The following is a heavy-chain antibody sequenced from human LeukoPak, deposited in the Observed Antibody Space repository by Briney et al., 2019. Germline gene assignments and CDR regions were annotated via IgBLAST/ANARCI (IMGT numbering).Heavy chain of an antibody. D-gene: IGHD2-2*01. CDR2: ISAYNGNT. CDR1: GGTFSSYA. V-gene: IGHV1-18*01. CDR3: ARFSSTSDNYYYYGMDV. J-gene: IGHJ6*02. Sequence: ASVKVSCKASGGTFSSYAISWVRQAPGQGLEWMGWISAYNGNTNCAQKLQGRVTMTTDTSTSTAYMELRSLRSDDTAVNYCARFSSTSDNYYYYGMDVWGQGTTVTVSS.